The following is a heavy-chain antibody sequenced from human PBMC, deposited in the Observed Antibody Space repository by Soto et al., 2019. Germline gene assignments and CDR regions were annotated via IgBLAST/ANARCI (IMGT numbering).Heavy chain of an antibody. CDR2: IYDSGGT. CDR1: GGSISGGNW. CDR3: ARGGVAVAGTIDC. Sequence: QVQLQESGPGLVKPSGTLSLTCAVSGGSISGGNWWSWVRQPPGKGLEWIGEIYDSGGTTYNPSLKSRFAISVDKSKNQFSLNVNSVTAADTAVYYCARGGVAVAGTIDCWGQGTLVTVSS. D-gene: IGHD6-19*01. J-gene: IGHJ4*02. V-gene: IGHV4-4*02.